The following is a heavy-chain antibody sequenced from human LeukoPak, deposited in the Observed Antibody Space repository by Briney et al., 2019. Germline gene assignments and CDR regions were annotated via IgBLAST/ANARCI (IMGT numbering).Heavy chain of an antibody. CDR2: ILYDGSNK. D-gene: IGHD4-17*01. CDR1: GFTFSSYG. Sequence: GGSLRLSCVASGFTFSSYGMHWVRQAPGKGLEWVAVILYDGSNKYNADSVKGRFTISRDISKNTLYLQMSSLRAEDTAVYYCAKAWRAYGDYHTFDIWGLGTMVTVSS. J-gene: IGHJ3*02. CDR3: AKAWRAYGDYHTFDI. V-gene: IGHV3-30*18.